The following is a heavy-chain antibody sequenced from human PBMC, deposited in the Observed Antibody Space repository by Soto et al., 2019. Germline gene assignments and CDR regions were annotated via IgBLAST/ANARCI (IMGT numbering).Heavy chain of an antibody. CDR1: GGTFSSYA. CDR2: IIPIFGTA. CDR3: ARGGIAAAGTRGAKDNWFDP. J-gene: IGHJ5*02. D-gene: IGHD6-13*01. V-gene: IGHV1-69*01. Sequence: QVQLVQSGAEVKKPGSSVKVSCKASGGTFSSYAISWVRQAPGHGLEWMGGIIPIFGTANYTQKCQGRVTTTAEESTSTAYMELSSMRSEDTAVYYCARGGIAAAGTRGAKDNWFDPWGQGTLVTVSS.